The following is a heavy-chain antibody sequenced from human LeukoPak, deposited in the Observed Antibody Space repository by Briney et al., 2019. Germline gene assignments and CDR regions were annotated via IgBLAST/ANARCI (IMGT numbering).Heavy chain of an antibody. CDR3: AXXXXXXXXXSGSYRRSPPYYFDY. V-gene: IGHV4-59*01. CDR1: GGSISSYY. CDR2: IYYSGST. D-gene: IGHD3-10*01. J-gene: IGHJ4*02. Sequence: SETLSLTCTVSGGSISSYYWSWIRQPPGKGLEWIGYIYYSGSTNYNPSLKSGLTISVDTSTNQFSLMLSSVTAADEAVYYCAXXXXXXXXXSGSYRRSPPYYFDYWGQGTLVTVSS.